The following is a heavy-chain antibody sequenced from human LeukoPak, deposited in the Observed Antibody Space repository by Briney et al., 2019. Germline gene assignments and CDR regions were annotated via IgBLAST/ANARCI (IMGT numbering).Heavy chain of an antibody. J-gene: IGHJ4*02. V-gene: IGHV1-3*01. D-gene: IGHD1-26*01. CDR3: ARELEYSGSYDY. CDR1: GYTFTSYA. CDR2: INAGNGNT. Sequence: ASVKVSCKASGYTFTSYAMHWVRQAPGQRLEWVGWINAGNGNTKYSQKFQGRVTITRDTSASTAYMELSSLRSEDTAVYYCARELEYSGSYDYWGQGTLVTVSS.